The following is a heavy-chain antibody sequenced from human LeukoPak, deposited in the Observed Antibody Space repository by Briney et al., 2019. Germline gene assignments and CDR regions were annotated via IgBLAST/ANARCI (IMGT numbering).Heavy chain of an antibody. CDR3: ARVLTTRYALLDAFDI. V-gene: IGHV1-18*01. CDR1: GYTFTSYG. Sequence: ASVKVSCKASGYTFTSYGISWVRQAPGQGLEWMGWISAYNGNTNYAQKLQGRVTMTTDTSTSTAYMELRSLRSDDTAVYYCARVLTTRYALLDAFDIWGQGTTVTVSS. CDR2: ISAYNGNT. D-gene: IGHD1-14*01. J-gene: IGHJ3*02.